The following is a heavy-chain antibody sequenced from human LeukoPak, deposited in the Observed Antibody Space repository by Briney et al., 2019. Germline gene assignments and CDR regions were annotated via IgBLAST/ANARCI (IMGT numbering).Heavy chain of an antibody. V-gene: IGHV4-61*01. CDR3: ARGRWWEPTDY. Sequence: KASETLSLTCTVSGGSVSSGSYFWSWIRQPPGKGLEWIGYIYYSGSTNYNPSLKSRVTISVDTSKNQFSLKLSSVTAADTAVYYCARGRWWEPTDYWGQGTLVTVSS. CDR1: GGSVSSGSYF. CDR2: IYYSGST. J-gene: IGHJ4*02. D-gene: IGHD1-26*01.